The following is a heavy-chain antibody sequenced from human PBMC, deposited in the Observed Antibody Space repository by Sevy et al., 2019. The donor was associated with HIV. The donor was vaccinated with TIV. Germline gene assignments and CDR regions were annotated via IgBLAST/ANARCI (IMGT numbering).Heavy chain of an antibody. J-gene: IGHJ4*02. CDR1: GYTLTELS. CDR3: ATGPSYYDSSGYYY. V-gene: IGHV1-24*01. D-gene: IGHD3-22*01. Sequence: ASVKVSCKVSGYTLTELSMHWVRQAPGKGLEWMGGFDPEDGETIYAQKFQGRVTMTEDKSTDTAYMELSSLRSEDTAVYYCATGPSYYDSSGYYYWGQGTLVTVSS. CDR2: FDPEDGET.